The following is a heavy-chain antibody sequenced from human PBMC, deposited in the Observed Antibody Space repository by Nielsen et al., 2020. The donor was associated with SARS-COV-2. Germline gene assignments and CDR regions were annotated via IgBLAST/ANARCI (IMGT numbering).Heavy chain of an antibody. D-gene: IGHD1-26*01. J-gene: IGHJ5*02. Sequence: SETLSLTCAVSGDSISSSNWWSWVRQPPGMGLEWIGEIYHSGNTNYNPSLKSRVTISVDKSKNQFSLRLISVTAADTAVYYCARLLTDTGNYFRFDPWGQGTLVTVSS. CDR3: ARLLTDTGNYFRFDP. CDR2: IYHSGNT. CDR1: GDSISSSNW. V-gene: IGHV4-4*02.